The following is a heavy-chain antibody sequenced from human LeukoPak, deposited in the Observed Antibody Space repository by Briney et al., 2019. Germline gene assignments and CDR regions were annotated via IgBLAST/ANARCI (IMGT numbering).Heavy chain of an antibody. V-gene: IGHV1-2*02. J-gene: IGHJ4*02. CDR3: ATYSSDWSCFDY. CDR1: GYTFTGYY. Sequence: ASVKVSCKASGYTFTGYYMHWVRQAPGQGRDWMGWINPNSGGTNYAQKFQGGVTMTRDTSISTTYMELSGLTSDDTAVYYRATYSSDWSCFDYWGQGTLVTVSS. CDR2: INPNSGGT. D-gene: IGHD6-19*01.